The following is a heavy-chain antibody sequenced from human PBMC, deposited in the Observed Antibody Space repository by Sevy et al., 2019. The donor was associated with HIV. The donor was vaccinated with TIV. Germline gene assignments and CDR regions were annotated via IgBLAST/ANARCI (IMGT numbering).Heavy chain of an antibody. J-gene: IGHJ5*02. CDR3: ARETMVRGVTGWFDP. D-gene: IGHD3-10*01. Sequence: ASVKVSCKASGYTFTSYGISWVRQAPGQGLEWMGWISAYNGNTNYAQKLQGRVTMTTDTSTSTAYMELRSLGSDDTAVYYCARETMVRGVTGWFDPWGQGTLVTVSS. CDR1: GYTFTSYG. V-gene: IGHV1-18*01. CDR2: ISAYNGNT.